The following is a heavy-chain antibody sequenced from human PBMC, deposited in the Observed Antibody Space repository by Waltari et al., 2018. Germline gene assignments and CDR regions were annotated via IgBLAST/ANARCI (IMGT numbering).Heavy chain of an antibody. Sequence: QVQLVQSGAEVKKPGSSVKVSCKASGGTFSSYALSWVRPAPGQGLEWMGGIIPIFGTANYAQKFQGRVTMTADESTSTAYMELSSLRSEDTAVYYCARERGAARVFDYWGQGTLVTVSS. D-gene: IGHD6-6*01. CDR3: ARERGAARVFDY. J-gene: IGHJ4*02. CDR1: GGTFSSYA. CDR2: IIPIFGTA. V-gene: IGHV1-69*01.